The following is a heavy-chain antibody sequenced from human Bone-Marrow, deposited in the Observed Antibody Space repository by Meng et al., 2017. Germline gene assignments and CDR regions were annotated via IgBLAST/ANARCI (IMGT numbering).Heavy chain of an antibody. CDR1: GFTFSPSW. V-gene: IGHV3-7*01. Sequence: GESLKISCVVSGFTFSPSWMSWVRQAPGKGLEWVANINQGGSEKYYLDSVKGRFTISRDNAKSSVFLQMNSLTAEDTGVYYCATSSAAAGNDWGRGTLVTSPQ. J-gene: IGHJ4*02. D-gene: IGHD6-13*01. CDR3: ATSSAAAGND. CDR2: INQGGSEK.